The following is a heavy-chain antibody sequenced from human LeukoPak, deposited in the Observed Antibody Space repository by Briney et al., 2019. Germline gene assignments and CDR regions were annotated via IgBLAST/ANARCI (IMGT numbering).Heavy chain of an antibody. D-gene: IGHD4-17*01. CDR2: IYTSGST. CDR1: GGSISSYY. Sequence: PSETLSLTCTVSGGSISSYYWSWIRQPAGKGLEWIGRIYTSGSTNYNPSLKSRVTMSVDTSKNQFSLKLSSVTAADTGVYYCARGSSTTVTSRYYYMDVWGKGTTVTISS. CDR3: ARGSSTTVTSRYYYMDV. V-gene: IGHV4-4*07. J-gene: IGHJ6*03.